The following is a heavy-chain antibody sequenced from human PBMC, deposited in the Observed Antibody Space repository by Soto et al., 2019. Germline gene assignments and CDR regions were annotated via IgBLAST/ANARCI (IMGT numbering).Heavy chain of an antibody. CDR2: IIPIFGTA. V-gene: IGHV1-69*12. D-gene: IGHD1-7*01. Sequence: QVQLVQSGAEVKKPGSSVKVSCKASGGTFSSYAISWVRQAPGQGLEWMGGIIPIFGTANYAQKFQGRVTITADESTSTDYMEVSSLRTEDTAVYYCARDTVKNLSVGAGTGYFEICVRATLITVSS. CDR1: GGTFSSYA. CDR3: ARDTVKNLSVGAGTGYFEI. J-gene: IGHJ2*01.